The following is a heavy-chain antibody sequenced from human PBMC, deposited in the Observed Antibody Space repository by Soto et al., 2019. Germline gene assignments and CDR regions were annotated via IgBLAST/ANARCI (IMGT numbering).Heavy chain of an antibody. D-gene: IGHD2-15*01. CDR1: GYTFTGYY. CDR2: INPNSGGT. Sequence: EASVKVSCKASGYTFTGYYMHWVRQAPGQGLEWMGWINPNSGGTNYAQKFQGWVTMTRDTSISTAYMELSSLRSEDTAVYYCARGYCSGGSCYRPFDYWGQGTLVTV. CDR3: ARGYCSGGSCYRPFDY. V-gene: IGHV1-2*04. J-gene: IGHJ4*02.